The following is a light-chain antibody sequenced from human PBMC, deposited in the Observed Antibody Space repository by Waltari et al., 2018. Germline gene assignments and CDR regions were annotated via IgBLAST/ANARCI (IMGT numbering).Light chain of an antibody. CDR2: EVS. J-gene: IGLJ3*02. Sequence: QSALTQPASVSGSPGQSITIPCTGTSSDVGGYNHVSWYQQHPGKAPKLMIYEVSNRPSGVSNRFSGSKSGNTASLTISGLQAEDEADYYCSSYTSSSTQFGGGTKLTVL. CDR3: SSYTSSSTQ. CDR1: SSDVGGYNH. V-gene: IGLV2-14*01.